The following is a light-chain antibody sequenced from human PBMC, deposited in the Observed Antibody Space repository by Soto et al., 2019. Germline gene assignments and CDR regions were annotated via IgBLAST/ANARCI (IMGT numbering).Light chain of an antibody. CDR2: SAT. V-gene: IGKV3-20*01. CDR3: QQYGGSPRLT. J-gene: IGKJ4*01. CDR1: QCVSSSY. Sequence: EIVLTQSPGTLSLSPGERATLSCRASQCVSSSYLAWYQQKPGQAPRLLIYSATKRATGIPDRFSGSGSGTDFTLTISRLEPEDFAVYYCQQYGGSPRLTFGGGTKV.